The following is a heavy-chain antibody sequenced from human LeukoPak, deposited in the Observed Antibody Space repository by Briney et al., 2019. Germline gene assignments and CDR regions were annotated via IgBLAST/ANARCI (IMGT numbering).Heavy chain of an antibody. Sequence: GGSLRLSCAASGLTFSDSWMSWVRQAPGKGLEWVANMNPDGSAKCYVDSVKGRFTISRDNARNSLYLQMSSLRPEDTAVYYCATYTHWVAGDVWGQGTTVTVSS. CDR2: MNPDGSAK. D-gene: IGHD3-16*01. V-gene: IGHV3-7*01. J-gene: IGHJ6*02. CDR3: ATYTHWVAGDV. CDR1: GLTFSDSW.